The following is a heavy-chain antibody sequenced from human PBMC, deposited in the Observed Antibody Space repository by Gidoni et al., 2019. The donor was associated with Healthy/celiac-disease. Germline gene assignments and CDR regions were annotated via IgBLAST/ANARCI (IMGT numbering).Heavy chain of an antibody. D-gene: IGHD1-26*01. Sequence: QVQLQESGPGLVKPSQTLSLTCTVSGGSISSGSYYWSWIRQPAGKGLEWIGRIYTSGSTNYNPSLKSRVTISVDTSKNQFSLKLSSVTAADTAVYYCARSDTQWEPDAYYFDYWGKGTLVTVSS. V-gene: IGHV4-61*02. J-gene: IGHJ4*02. CDR3: ARSDTQWEPDAYYFDY. CDR1: GGSISSGSYY. CDR2: IYTSGST.